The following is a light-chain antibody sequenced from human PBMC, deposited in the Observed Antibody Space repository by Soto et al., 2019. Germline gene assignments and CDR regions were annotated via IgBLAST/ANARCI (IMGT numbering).Light chain of an antibody. V-gene: IGKV3-20*01. J-gene: IGKJ3*01. Sequence: EIVLTQSPGTLSLSPGERATLSCRASQTVSGSYLAWYQQKPGQAPRLLIYGASTRATGLIYGASTRATGSPDRFSGSGSGTDFTLTISRLEPEDFAVYYCQQYGSSPFTFGPGTRVDIK. CDR2: GAS. CDR3: QQYGSSPFT. CDR1: QTVSGSY.